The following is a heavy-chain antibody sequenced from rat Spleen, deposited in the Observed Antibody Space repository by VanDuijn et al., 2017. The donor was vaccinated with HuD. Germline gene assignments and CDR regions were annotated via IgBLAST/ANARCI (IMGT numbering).Heavy chain of an antibody. CDR2: ISYDGSST. Sequence: EVQLVESGGGLVQPGRSLKLSCAASGFTFSDYYMAWVRQAPTKGLEWVATISYDGSSTYYQDSVKGRFTISRDNPKSTLYLQMDSLRSEDTATYYYSRGILAYGGQGTRVIVSS. J-gene: IGHJ3*01. V-gene: IGHV5-7*01. D-gene: IGHD3-8*01. CDR3: SRGILAY. CDR1: GFTFSDYY.